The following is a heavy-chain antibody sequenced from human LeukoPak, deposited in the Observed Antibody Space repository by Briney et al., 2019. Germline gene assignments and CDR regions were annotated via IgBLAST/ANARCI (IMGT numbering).Heavy chain of an antibody. CDR2: IYHSGST. Sequence: PSETLSLTCTVSGYSISSGYYWGWIRQPPGKGLEWIGSIYHSGSTNYNPSLKSRVTISVDTSKNQFSLKLSSVTAADTAVYYCAREVVAAPGTVDYWGQGTLVTVSS. D-gene: IGHD6-13*01. J-gene: IGHJ4*01. CDR3: AREVVAAPGTVDY. CDR1: GYSISSGYY. V-gene: IGHV4-38-2*02.